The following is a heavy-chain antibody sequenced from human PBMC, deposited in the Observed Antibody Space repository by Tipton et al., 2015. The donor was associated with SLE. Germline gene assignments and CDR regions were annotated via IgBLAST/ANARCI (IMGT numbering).Heavy chain of an antibody. J-gene: IGHJ4*02. CDR2: ISGYDGKT. Sequence: SCAASGFTFTSYGISWVRQAPGQGLEWMGWISGYDGKTNYAEKFQGRVTMTTDTSTKTAYMELRSLRSDDTAMYYCARGANLKWSFEYWGQGTLVTVSS. CDR3: ARGANLKWSFEY. V-gene: IGHV1-18*01. CDR1: GFTFTSYG. D-gene: IGHD2-15*01.